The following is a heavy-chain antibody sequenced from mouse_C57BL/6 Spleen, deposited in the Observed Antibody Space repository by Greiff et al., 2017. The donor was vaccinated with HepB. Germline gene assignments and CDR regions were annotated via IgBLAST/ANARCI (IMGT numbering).Heavy chain of an antibody. CDR2: INYDGSST. V-gene: IGHV5-16*01. J-gene: IGHJ2*01. D-gene: IGHD1-1*01. CDR3: ARAHITTVVATDYFDY. CDR1: GFTFSDYY. Sequence: EVKLVESEGGLVQPGSSMKLSCTASGFTFSDYYMAWVRQVPEKGLEWVANINYDGSSTYYLDSLKSRFIISRDNAKNILYLQMSSLKSEDTATYYCARAHITTVVATDYFDYWGQGTTLTVSS.